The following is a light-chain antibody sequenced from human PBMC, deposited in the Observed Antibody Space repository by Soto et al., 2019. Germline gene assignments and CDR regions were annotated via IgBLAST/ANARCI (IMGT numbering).Light chain of an antibody. CDR1: ISDVGGYNF. CDR2: EVT. CDR3: RSYSGTNNYV. J-gene: IGLJ1*01. Sequence: QSLLTQPPSASGSPGQSFTISCTGTISDVGGYNFVSWYQQHPGKAPKLIIYEVTKRPSGVPDRFSGSKSGNTASLTVSGLQAEDEADYYCRSYSGTNNYVFGTGTKVTVL. V-gene: IGLV2-8*01.